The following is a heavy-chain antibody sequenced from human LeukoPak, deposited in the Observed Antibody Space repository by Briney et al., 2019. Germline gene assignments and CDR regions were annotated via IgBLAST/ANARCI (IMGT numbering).Heavy chain of an antibody. CDR1: GGSISSYY. CDR3: ARDREIAAFTGYYYYMDV. CDR2: IYTSGST. D-gene: IGHD6-13*01. J-gene: IGHJ6*03. Sequence: SSETLSLTCTVSGGSISSYYWSWIRQPAGKGLEWIGRIYTSGSTNYNPSLKSRVTMSVDTSKNQFSLKLSSVTAADTAVYYCARDREIAAFTGYYYYMDVWGKGTTVTISS. V-gene: IGHV4-4*07.